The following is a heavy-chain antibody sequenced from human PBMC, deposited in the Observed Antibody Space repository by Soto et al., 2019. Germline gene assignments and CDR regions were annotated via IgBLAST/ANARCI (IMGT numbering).Heavy chain of an antibody. V-gene: IGHV4-4*07. J-gene: IGHJ5*02. Sequence: SETLSLTCTVSGGSISSYYWSWIRQPAGKGLEWIGRIYTSGSTNYNPSLKSRVTMSVDTSKNQFSLKLSSVTAADTAVYYCARTQWLTSYNWFDPWGQGTLVTVS. CDR1: GGSISSYY. CDR2: IYTSGST. CDR3: ARTQWLTSYNWFDP. D-gene: IGHD3-22*01.